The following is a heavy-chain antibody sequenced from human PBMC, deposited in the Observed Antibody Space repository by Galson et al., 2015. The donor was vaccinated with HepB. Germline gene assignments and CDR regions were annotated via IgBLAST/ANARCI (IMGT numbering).Heavy chain of an antibody. Sequence: SLRLSCAASGFTFYSYTMNWVRQAPGKGLEWLASISGGSRYIYDRDSMKGRFTISRDNAKNSLYLQMTSLRAEDTAVYYCVRAAYSGTWYAPGDYWGQGTLVTVSS. CDR2: ISGGSRYI. CDR1: GFTFYSYT. D-gene: IGHD6-13*01. V-gene: IGHV3-21*01. CDR3: VRAAYSGTWYAPGDY. J-gene: IGHJ4*02.